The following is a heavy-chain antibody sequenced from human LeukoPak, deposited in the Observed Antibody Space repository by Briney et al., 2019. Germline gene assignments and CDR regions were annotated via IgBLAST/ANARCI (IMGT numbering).Heavy chain of an antibody. Sequence: SETLSLTCTVSGGSISSSYWSWIRQPPGKGLEWIGYIYYSGNTNYNPSLKSRVTISVDTSKNQFSLKLSSVTAADTAVYYCARDRYYYDSSARYFDYWGQGTLVTVSS. CDR3: ARDRYYYDSSARYFDY. V-gene: IGHV4-59*12. J-gene: IGHJ4*02. D-gene: IGHD3-22*01. CDR2: IYYSGNT. CDR1: GGSISSSY.